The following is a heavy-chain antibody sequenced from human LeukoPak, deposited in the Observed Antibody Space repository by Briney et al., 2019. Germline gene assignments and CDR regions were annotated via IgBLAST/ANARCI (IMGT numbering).Heavy chain of an antibody. Sequence: PGRSLRLSCAASGFTFSSYSMNWVRQAPGKGLEWVSSISSSSSYIYYADSVKGRFTISRDNAKNSLYLQMNSLRAEDTAVYYCARVGIWQRGAFAICGQGTMVTVSS. CDR3: ARVGIWQRGAFAI. CDR1: GFTFSSYS. J-gene: IGHJ3*02. D-gene: IGHD6-25*01. V-gene: IGHV3-21*01. CDR2: ISSSSSYI.